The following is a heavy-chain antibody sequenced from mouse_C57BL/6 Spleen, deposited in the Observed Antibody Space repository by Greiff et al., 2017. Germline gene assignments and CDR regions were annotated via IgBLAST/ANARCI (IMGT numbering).Heavy chain of an antibody. Sequence: VQLQQPGPELVKPGASVKISCKASGYSFTGYFMNWVMQSHGKSLEWIGRINPYNGDTFYNQKFKGKATLTVDKSSSTAHMELRSLTSEYSAVYYCARKGGYDYDCAMDYWGQGTSVTVSS. CDR3: ARKGGYDYDCAMDY. J-gene: IGHJ4*01. CDR1: GYSFTGYF. D-gene: IGHD2-4*01. CDR2: INPYNGDT. V-gene: IGHV1-20*01.